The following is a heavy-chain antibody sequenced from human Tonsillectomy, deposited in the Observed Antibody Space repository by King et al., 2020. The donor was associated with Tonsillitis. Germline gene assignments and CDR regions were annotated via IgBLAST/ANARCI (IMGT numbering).Heavy chain of an antibody. J-gene: IGHJ4*02. CDR3: ARGRGYSYGYFDY. V-gene: IGHV3-48*02. Sequence: VQLVESGGGLVQPGGSLRLSCAASRFTFSSYSMNWVRQAPGKGLEGVSYISSSSGTIYYADSVKGRFTISRENAKNSLYLQMNSLRDEDTAVYYCARGRGYSYGYFDYWGQGTLVTVSS. CDR1: RFTFSSYS. D-gene: IGHD5-18*01. CDR2: ISSSSGTI.